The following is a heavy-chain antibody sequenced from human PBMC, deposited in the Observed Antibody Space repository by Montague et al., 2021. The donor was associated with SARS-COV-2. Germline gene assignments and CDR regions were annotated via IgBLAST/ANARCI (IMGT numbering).Heavy chain of an antibody. D-gene: IGHD6-13*01. CDR3: ARSGNIAVAGTLWFDYYYYMDV. Sequence: SLRLSCAASGFTFSSYEMNWVRQAPGKGLEWVSYISSSGSTIYYADSVKRRFTISRDNAKNSLYLQMNSLRAEDTAVYYCARSGNIAVAGTLWFDYYYYMDVWGKGTTVTVSS. CDR2: ISSSGSTI. CDR1: GFTFSSYE. J-gene: IGHJ6*03. V-gene: IGHV3-48*03.